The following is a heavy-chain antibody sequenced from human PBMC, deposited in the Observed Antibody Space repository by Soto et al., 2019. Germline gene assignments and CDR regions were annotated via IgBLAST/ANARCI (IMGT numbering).Heavy chain of an antibody. D-gene: IGHD1-1*01. J-gene: IGHJ4*02. V-gene: IGHV1-18*01. Sequence: QVHLVQSGAEVKKPGASVKVSWKGSGYTFTTYGITLVRQAPGQGLEWMGWISAHNGNTNYAQKLQGRVTVTRDTSTILAYMEQRSLRSDGRAVYYCARGRYGDYWGQGALVTVSS. CDR3: ARGRYGDY. CDR1: GYTFTTYG. CDR2: ISAHNGNT.